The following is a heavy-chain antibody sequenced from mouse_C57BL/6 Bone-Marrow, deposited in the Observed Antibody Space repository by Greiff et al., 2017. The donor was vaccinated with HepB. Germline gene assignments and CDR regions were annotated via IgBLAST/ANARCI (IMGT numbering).Heavy chain of an antibody. CDR1: GYSITSGYY. Sequence: VQLQQSGPGLVKPSQSLSLTCSVTGYSITSGYYWNWIRQFPGNKLEWMGYISYDGSNNYNPSLKNRISITRDTSKNQFFLKLNSVTTEDTATYYCARGWLGGYFDYWGQGTTLTVSS. CDR2: ISYDGSN. V-gene: IGHV3-6*01. J-gene: IGHJ2*01. D-gene: IGHD2-3*01. CDR3: ARGWLGGYFDY.